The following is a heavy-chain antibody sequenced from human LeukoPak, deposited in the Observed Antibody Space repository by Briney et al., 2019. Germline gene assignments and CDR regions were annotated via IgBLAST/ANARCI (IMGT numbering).Heavy chain of an antibody. CDR1: GLTFSSYS. CDR2: ISSSSSYI. J-gene: IGHJ5*02. D-gene: IGHD3-10*01. CDR3: AGNRDGARGVITWFDP. V-gene: IGHV3-21*01. Sequence: PGGSLRLSCAASGLTFSSYSMNWVRQAPWKGLEWVSSISSSSSYIYYADSVKGRFTISRDNAKNSLYLQMNSLRAEDTAVYYCAGNRDGARGVITWFDPWGQGTLVTVSS.